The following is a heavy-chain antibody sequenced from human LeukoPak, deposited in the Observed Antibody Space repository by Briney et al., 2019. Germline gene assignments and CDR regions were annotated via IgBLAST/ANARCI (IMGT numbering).Heavy chain of an antibody. J-gene: IGHJ5*02. CDR1: GSIFTSYW. Sequence: GESLKISCKGSGSIFTSYWIGWVRQMPGKGLEWMGIIYPGDSDTRYSPSFQGQVTISADKSISTAYLQWSSLKASDTAMYYCARRSEGSSSWYRYNWFDPWGQGTLVTVSS. CDR2: IYPGDSDT. CDR3: ARRSEGSSSWYRYNWFDP. D-gene: IGHD6-13*01. V-gene: IGHV5-51*01.